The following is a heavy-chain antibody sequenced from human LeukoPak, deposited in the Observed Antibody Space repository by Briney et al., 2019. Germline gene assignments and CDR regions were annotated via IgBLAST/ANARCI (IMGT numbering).Heavy chain of an antibody. CDR1: GYTFTGYY. D-gene: IGHD3-16*02. Sequence: AASVKVSFKTSGYTFTGYYLHWVRQAPGQRLEWMGWINTNTGNPTYAQGFTGRFVFSLDTSDTTAYLQISSLKAEDTAVYYCARAYQPLGGLSFPDSWGQGTLVTVSS. V-gene: IGHV7-4-1*02. CDR2: INTNTGNP. J-gene: IGHJ5*01. CDR3: ARAYQPLGGLSFPDS.